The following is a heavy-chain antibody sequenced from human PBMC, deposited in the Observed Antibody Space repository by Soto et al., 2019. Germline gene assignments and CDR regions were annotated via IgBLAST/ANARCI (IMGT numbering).Heavy chain of an antibody. V-gene: IGHV3-11*01. CDR2: ITSGGTNI. J-gene: IGHJ4*02. D-gene: IGHD1-1*01. CDR3: ASDRNAAGSDY. CDR1: GFTFSDYY. Sequence: QVQLVESGGRLVKPGGSLRLSCAASGFTFSDYYMRWIRQAPGKGLEWISCITSGGTNICYPDSVKGRFTVSRDNAKNSVYLQRDSLRAEDTAVYYCASDRNAAGSDYWGQGTLVTVSS.